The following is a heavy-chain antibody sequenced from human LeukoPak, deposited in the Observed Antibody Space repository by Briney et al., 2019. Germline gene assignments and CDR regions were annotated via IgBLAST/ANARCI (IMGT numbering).Heavy chain of an antibody. CDR1: GGSISSYY. CDR2: IYTSGST. J-gene: IGHJ4*02. Sequence: SETLSLTCTVSGGSISSYYWSWIRQPPGKGLEWIGRIYTSGSTNYNPSLKSRVTMSVDTSKNQFSLKLSSVTAADTAVYYCAGTRLRTASGFFDYWGQGTLVTVSS. V-gene: IGHV4-4*07. D-gene: IGHD1/OR15-1a*01. CDR3: AGTRLRTASGFFDY.